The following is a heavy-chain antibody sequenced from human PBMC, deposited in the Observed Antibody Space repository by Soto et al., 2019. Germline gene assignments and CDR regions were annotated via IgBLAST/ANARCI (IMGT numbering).Heavy chain of an antibody. J-gene: IGHJ3*02. V-gene: IGHV4-34*01. CDR2: INHSGST. D-gene: IGHD1-7*01. CDR1: GGSFSGYY. CDR3: AREVRAGTTGGSRIDI. Sequence: QVQLQQWGAGLLKPSETLSPTCAVYGGSFSGYYWSWIRQPPGKGLEWIGEINHSGSTNYNPSLKSRVTISVDTSKNQFSLKLSSVTAADTAVYYCAREVRAGTTGGSRIDIWGQGTMVTVSS.